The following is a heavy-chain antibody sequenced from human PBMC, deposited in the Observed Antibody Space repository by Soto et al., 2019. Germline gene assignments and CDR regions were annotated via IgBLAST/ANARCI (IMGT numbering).Heavy chain of an antibody. V-gene: IGHV1-3*01. J-gene: IGHJ4*01. CDR3: ARDTGGGTFDF. D-gene: IGHD2-8*02. CDR1: GYTFSSYA. CDR2: INAGYGNT. Sequence: ASVKVSCKASGYTFSSYAMHWVRQAPGQRLEWMGWINAGYGNTKSSQKFQDRVTISRDTSASTAYMELTSLRSEDTAVYYCARDTGGGTFDFWGHGTLVTVSS.